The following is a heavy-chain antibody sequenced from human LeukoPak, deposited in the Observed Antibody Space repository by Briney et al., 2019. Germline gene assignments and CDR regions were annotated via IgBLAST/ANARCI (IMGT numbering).Heavy chain of an antibody. CDR2: FKRKADGGTT. Sequence: GGAPRLSCTAPGFPFSKARMSWGPPAPGKGLGWGCRFKRKADGGTTDYAAPVKGRFTISRDDSKNTLYLQMNSLKTEDTAVYYCTTEYYASGALTPIDYWGQGTLVTVSS. CDR3: TTEYYASGALTPIDY. J-gene: IGHJ4*02. CDR1: GFPFSKAR. D-gene: IGHD2/OR15-2a*01. V-gene: IGHV3-15*01.